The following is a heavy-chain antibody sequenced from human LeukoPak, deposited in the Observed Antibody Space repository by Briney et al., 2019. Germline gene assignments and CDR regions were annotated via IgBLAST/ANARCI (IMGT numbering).Heavy chain of an antibody. CDR3: ARDGAALAFDY. Sequence: PGGSLRLSCAASGFTFSSYAMSWVRQAPGKGLEWVANIKQDGSEKYYVDSVKGRFTISRDNAKNSLYLQMNSLGAEDTAVYYCARDGAALAFDYWGQGTLVTVSS. V-gene: IGHV3-7*01. CDR2: IKQDGSEK. J-gene: IGHJ4*02. CDR1: GFTFSSYA. D-gene: IGHD6-13*01.